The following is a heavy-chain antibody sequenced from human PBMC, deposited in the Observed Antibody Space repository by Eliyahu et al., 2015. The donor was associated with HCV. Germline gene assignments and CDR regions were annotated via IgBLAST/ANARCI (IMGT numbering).Heavy chain of an antibody. CDR2: ISAYNGNT. J-gene: IGHJ3*02. CDR1: GYTFTSYG. Sequence: QVQLVQSGAEVKKPGASVKVSCKASGYTFTSYGISWVRQAPGQGLEWMGWISAYNGNTNYAQKLQGRVTMTTDTSTSTAYMELRSLRSDDTAVYYCARDRRYDLLVPHNAFDIWGQGTMVTVSS. D-gene: IGHD1-14*01. V-gene: IGHV1-18*01. CDR3: ARDRRYDLLVPHNAFDI.